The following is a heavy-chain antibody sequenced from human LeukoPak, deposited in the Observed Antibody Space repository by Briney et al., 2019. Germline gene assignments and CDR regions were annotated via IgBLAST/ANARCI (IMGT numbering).Heavy chain of an antibody. D-gene: IGHD1-26*01. CDR3: AKVEVKWELLKFAYGMDV. CDR2: ISGSGGST. J-gene: IGHJ6*02. CDR1: GFTFSSYA. V-gene: IGHV3-23*01. Sequence: GGSLRLSCAASGFTFSSYAMSWVRQAPGKGLEWVSAISGSGGSTYYADSVKGRFTISRDNSKNTLYLQMNSLRAEDTAVYYCAKVEVKWELLKFAYGMDVWGQGTTVTVSS.